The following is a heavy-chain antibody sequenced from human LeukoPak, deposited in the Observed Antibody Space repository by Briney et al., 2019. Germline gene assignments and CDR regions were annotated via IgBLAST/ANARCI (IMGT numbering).Heavy chain of an antibody. CDR1: GFTFSSYA. V-gene: IGHV3-23*01. Sequence: GGSLRLSCAASGFTFSSYAMSWVRQAPGKGLEWGSAISGRGVSTYYADSVKGRFTISRDNSKNTLYLQMNSLRAEDTAFYYCANTTTETPGWYDPWGQGTLVTVSS. CDR2: ISGRGVST. CDR3: ANTTTETPGWYDP. J-gene: IGHJ5*02. D-gene: IGHD4-11*01.